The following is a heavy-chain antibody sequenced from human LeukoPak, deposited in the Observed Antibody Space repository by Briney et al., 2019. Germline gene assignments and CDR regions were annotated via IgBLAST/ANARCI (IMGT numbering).Heavy chain of an antibody. D-gene: IGHD5-24*01. CDR3: ARRKEMATIGFDY. V-gene: IGHV4-59*08. J-gene: IGHJ4*02. CDR1: GGSISIYD. Sequence: SETLSLSCAVSGGSISIYDWSWIRQPPGKGLEWIGYIYYSGSTNYNPSLKGRVTISVDKSKNQFSLKLSTVNAADTAVYYCARRKEMATIGFDYWGRGTLVTVSS. CDR2: IYYSGST.